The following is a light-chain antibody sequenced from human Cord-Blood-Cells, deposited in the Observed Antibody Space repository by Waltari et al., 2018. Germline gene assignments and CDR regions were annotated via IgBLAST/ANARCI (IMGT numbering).Light chain of an antibody. CDR3: CSYAGSSTWV. Sequence: QSALTQPPSASGSPGQSVTISCTGTSSDVGGYNYVSWYQQHPGKAPKLMIYEGSKRPSWVSNRFSGSKSGNTASLTISGLQAEDEADYYCCSYAGSSTWVFGGGTKLTVL. J-gene: IGLJ3*02. V-gene: IGLV2-23*01. CDR2: EGS. CDR1: SSDVGGYNY.